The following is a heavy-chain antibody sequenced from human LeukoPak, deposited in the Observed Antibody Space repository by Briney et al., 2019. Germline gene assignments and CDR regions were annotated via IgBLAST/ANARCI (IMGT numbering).Heavy chain of an antibody. CDR3: ARDKEAAVDFWSGYYPL. Sequence: PGGSLRLSCAASGFTFSSYWMGWVRQAPGKGLECVANIKRDGSEKYYGDSVKGRFTVSRDNAKNSLYLQMNSLRAEDTAVYYCARDKEAAVDFWSGYYPLWGQGTLVTVSS. D-gene: IGHD3-3*01. J-gene: IGHJ4*02. CDR2: IKRDGSEK. CDR1: GFTFSSYW. V-gene: IGHV3-7*01.